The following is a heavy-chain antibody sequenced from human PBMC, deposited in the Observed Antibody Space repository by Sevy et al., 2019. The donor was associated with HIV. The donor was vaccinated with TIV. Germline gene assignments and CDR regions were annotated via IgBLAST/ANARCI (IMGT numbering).Heavy chain of an antibody. CDR1: GFTFSAYW. D-gene: IGHD4-17*01. Sequence: GGSLRLSCAASGFTFSAYWMNWVRQAPGKGLEWVANIKLGGNDKSYVDSVKGRFTISRDNARKSLFLQMNSLRADDTAIYYCVRDGDGDFDIWGQGTMVTVSS. CDR3: VRDGDGDFDI. CDR2: IKLGGNDK. V-gene: IGHV3-7*01. J-gene: IGHJ3*02.